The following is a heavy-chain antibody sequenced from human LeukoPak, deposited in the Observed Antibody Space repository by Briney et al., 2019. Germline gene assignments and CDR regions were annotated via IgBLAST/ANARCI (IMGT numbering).Heavy chain of an antibody. Sequence: ASVKVSCKASSYTFASYGISWVRQAPGQGLEWMGWISAYNGNTNYAQKLQGRVTMTTDTSTSTAYMELRSLRSDDTAVYYCARDRRGELPSDFDYWGQGTLVTVSS. J-gene: IGHJ4*02. D-gene: IGHD1-26*01. CDR1: SYTFASYG. V-gene: IGHV1-18*01. CDR3: ARDRRGELPSDFDY. CDR2: ISAYNGNT.